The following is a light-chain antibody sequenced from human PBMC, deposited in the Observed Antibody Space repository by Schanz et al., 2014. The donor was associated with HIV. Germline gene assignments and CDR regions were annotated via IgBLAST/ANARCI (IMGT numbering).Light chain of an antibody. J-gene: IGKJ1*01. CDR3: QQYNKRPWT. V-gene: IGKV3-15*01. Sequence: EIVLTQSPATLSLSPGERTTLSCRASQSVSSYLAWYQQKPGQAPRLLISGASTRATGIPARFSGSGSGTDFTLTISSLQSEDFAVYYCQQYNKRPWTFGPGTRVEIK. CDR1: QSVSSY. CDR2: GAS.